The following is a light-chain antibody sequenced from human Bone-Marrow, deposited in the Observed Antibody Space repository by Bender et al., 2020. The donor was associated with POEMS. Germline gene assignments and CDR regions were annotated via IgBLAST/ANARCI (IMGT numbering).Light chain of an antibody. V-gene: IGLV2-23*02. CDR1: SSDIGSYNL. CDR3: CSYAGGGTWV. Sequence: QSALTQPASVSGSPRQAITISCTGTSSDIGSYNLVSWYQQHPGKAPKFVIYDVTKRPSGVSNRFSGSKSGNAASLTISGLQTEDEADYYCCSYAGGGTWVFGGGTKLTVL. CDR2: DVT. J-gene: IGLJ3*02.